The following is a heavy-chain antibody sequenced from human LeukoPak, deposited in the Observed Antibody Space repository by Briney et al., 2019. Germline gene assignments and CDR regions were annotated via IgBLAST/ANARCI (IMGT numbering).Heavy chain of an antibody. V-gene: IGHV3-23*01. Sequence: GGSLRLSCAASGFSFSNYAMSWVRQAPGKGLEWVSGISGSGHSSYYADSVKGRFTISRDNSKNTLWLQMNSLRAEDTAVYYCAKVTYYDFWSGPTGLDYWGQGTLVTVSS. D-gene: IGHD3-3*01. CDR3: AKVTYYDFWSGPTGLDY. CDR1: GFSFSNYA. J-gene: IGHJ4*02. CDR2: ISGSGHSS.